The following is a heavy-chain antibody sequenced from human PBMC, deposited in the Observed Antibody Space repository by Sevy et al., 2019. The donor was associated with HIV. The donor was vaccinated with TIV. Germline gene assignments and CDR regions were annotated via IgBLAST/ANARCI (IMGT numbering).Heavy chain of an antibody. CDR1: GFTFSSNA. D-gene: IGHD2-2*02. V-gene: IGHV3-23*01. CDR2: ISGGGGDT. CDR3: VKGARYTIPNDAFDI. Sequence: GGSLRLSCEASGFTFSSNAMSWVRQAPGKGLEWVSGISGGGGDTFYADCVKGRFTISRDNSKNTLFLQINSLRAEDTALYYCVKGARYTIPNDAFDIWGQGTMVTVSS. J-gene: IGHJ3*02.